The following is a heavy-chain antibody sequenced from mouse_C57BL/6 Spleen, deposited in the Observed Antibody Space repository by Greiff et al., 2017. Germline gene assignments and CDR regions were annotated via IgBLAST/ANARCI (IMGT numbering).Heavy chain of an antibody. D-gene: IGHD2-12*01. CDR3: ARDRGRRAMDY. CDR2: ISYDGSN. V-gene: IGHV3-6*01. CDR1: GYSITSGYY. J-gene: IGHJ4*01. Sequence: EVKLVESGPGLVKPSQSLSLTCSVTGYSITSGYYWNWIRQFPGNKLEWMGYISYDGSNNYNPALKNRISITRDTSKNQFFLKLNSVNTEDTATYYCARDRGRRAMDYWGQGTSVTVSS.